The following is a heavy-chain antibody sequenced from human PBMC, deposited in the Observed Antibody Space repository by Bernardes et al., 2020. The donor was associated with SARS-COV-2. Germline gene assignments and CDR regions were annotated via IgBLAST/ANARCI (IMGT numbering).Heavy chain of an antibody. CDR3: SSPPD. J-gene: IGHJ4*02. Sequence: GGSLRLSCQGSGFTFGDYAINWVRQAPGKGLEWVGFIGSKANGETTQYAASVKGRFTISRDDSKSIAYLQMNSLKREDSAVYYCSSPPDWGQGTLVTVSS. CDR2: IGSKANGETT. V-gene: IGHV3-49*04. CDR1: GFTFGDYA.